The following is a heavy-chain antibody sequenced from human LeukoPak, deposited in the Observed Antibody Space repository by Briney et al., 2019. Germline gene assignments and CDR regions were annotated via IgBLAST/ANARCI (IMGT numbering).Heavy chain of an antibody. CDR3: ARAQLERLYNWFDP. CDR2: IYHSGST. D-gene: IGHD1-1*01. CDR1: GGSISSSNW. J-gene: IGHJ5*02. Sequence: SGTLSLTCAVSGGSISSSNWWSWVRQPPGKGLEWIGEIYHSGSTNYNPSLKSRVTISVDTSKNQFSLKLSSVTAADTAVYYCARAQLERLYNWFDPWGQGTLVTVSS. V-gene: IGHV4-4*02.